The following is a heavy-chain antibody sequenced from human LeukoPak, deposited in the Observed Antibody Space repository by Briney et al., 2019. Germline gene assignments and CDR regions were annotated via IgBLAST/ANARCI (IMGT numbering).Heavy chain of an antibody. D-gene: IGHD6-19*01. Sequence: GRSLRLSCAASGFTFDDYAMHWVRRAPGKGLEWVSGISWNSGSIGYADSVKGRFTISRDNAKNSLYLQMNSLRAEDTALYYCAKGPQQWLVGWFDPWGQGTLVTVSS. J-gene: IGHJ5*02. CDR3: AKGPQQWLVGWFDP. CDR2: ISWNSGSI. CDR1: GFTFDDYA. V-gene: IGHV3-9*01.